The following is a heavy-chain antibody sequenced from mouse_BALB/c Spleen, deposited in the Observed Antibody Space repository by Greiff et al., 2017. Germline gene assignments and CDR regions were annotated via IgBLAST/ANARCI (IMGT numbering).Heavy chain of an antibody. CDR1: GFNIKDYY. CDR3: SAGRRYDVLDY. CDR2: IDPENGDT. D-gene: IGHD2-14*01. V-gene: IGHV14-4*02. J-gene: IGHJ2*01. Sequence: EVQLQQSGAELVRSGASVKLSCTASGFNIKDYYMHWVKQRPEQGLEWIGWIDPENGDTEYAPKFQGKATMTADTSSNTAYLQLSSLTSEDTAVYYCSAGRRYDVLDYWGQGTTLTVSS.